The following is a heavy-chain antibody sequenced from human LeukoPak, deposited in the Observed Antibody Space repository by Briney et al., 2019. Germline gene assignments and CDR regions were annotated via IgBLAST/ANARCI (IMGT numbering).Heavy chain of an antibody. CDR1: GGSFSGYY. J-gene: IGHJ4*02. D-gene: IGHD5-18*01. V-gene: IGHV4-34*01. CDR3: AVAGYGRRFDY. Sequence: SETLSLTCAVYGGSFSGYYWNWIRQPPGEGLVWIGEINHSGSTNYNPSLKSRVTISVDTSKNQFSLKLRFVTAADTAVYYCAVAGYGRRFDYWGQGTLVTVSS. CDR2: INHSGST.